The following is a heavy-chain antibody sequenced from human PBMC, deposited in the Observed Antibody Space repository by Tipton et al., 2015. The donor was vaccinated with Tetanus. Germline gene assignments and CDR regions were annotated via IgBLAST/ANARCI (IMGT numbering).Heavy chain of an antibody. CDR3: AREPHSSSSGVPSDY. D-gene: IGHD6-6*01. V-gene: IGHV3-23*01. Sequence: SLRLSCAASGFTFSSYAMSWVRQAPGKGLEWVSAISGSGGSTYYADSVKGRFTISRDNAKNTLYLQMNSLRAEDTAVYYCAREPHSSSSGVPSDYWGQGTLVTVSS. J-gene: IGHJ4*02. CDR2: ISGSGGST. CDR1: GFTFSSYA.